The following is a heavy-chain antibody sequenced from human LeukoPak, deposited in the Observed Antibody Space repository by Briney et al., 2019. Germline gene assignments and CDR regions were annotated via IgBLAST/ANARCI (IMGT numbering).Heavy chain of an antibody. D-gene: IGHD6-19*01. CDR1: GFTVSSNY. J-gene: IGHJ4*02. Sequence: GGSLRLSCAASGFTVSSNYMSWVRQAPGKGLEWVSVIYSGGSTYYADSVKGRFTISRDNSKNTPYLQMNSLRAEDTAGYYCARDTPYSSGWDKWGGFDYWGQGTLVTVSS. V-gene: IGHV3-53*01. CDR3: ARDTPYSSGWDKWGGFDY. CDR2: IYSGGST.